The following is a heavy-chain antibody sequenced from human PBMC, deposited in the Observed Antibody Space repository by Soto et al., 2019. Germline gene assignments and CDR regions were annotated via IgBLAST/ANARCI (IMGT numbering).Heavy chain of an antibody. CDR2: IKQDGSEK. CDR1: GFTFSSYW. D-gene: IGHD6-19*01. V-gene: IGHV3-7*01. CDR3: ARTDVGWGSPFDY. Sequence: EVQLVESGGGLVQPGGSLRLSCAASGFTFSSYWMSWVRQAPGKGLEWVANIKQDGSEKYYVDSVKGRFTISRDNAKNSLYLQMNSLRAEDTAVYYCARTDVGWGSPFDYWGQGTLVTVSS. J-gene: IGHJ4*02.